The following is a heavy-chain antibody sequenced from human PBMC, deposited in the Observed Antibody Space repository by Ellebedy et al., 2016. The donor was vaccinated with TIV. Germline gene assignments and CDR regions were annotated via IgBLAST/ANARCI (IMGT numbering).Heavy chain of an antibody. V-gene: IGHV3-30-3*01. CDR1: GFTFSTYA. CDR2: ISNDGSTK. J-gene: IGHJ4*02. CDR3: ARGEVATICDY. Sequence: GESLKISCAASGFTFSTYAMHWVRQAPGKGLEWVAVISNDGSTKYYADSVKGRITISRDNSKNTLYLQMNTLRAKDTALYYCARGEVATICDYWGQGTLVTVSS. D-gene: IGHD5-24*01.